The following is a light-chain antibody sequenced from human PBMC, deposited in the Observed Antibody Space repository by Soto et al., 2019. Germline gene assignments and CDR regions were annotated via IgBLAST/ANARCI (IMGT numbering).Light chain of an antibody. Sequence: EIVLTQSPATLSLSPGERATLSCRASQSVSSYLAWYQQKPGQAPRLLIYDASNRAIGIPGRFSGSGFGTDFTLTIVSLEAEELAVYYCQQRSNWLTFGGGTKVEIK. J-gene: IGKJ4*01. V-gene: IGKV3-11*01. CDR1: QSVSSY. CDR2: DAS. CDR3: QQRSNWLT.